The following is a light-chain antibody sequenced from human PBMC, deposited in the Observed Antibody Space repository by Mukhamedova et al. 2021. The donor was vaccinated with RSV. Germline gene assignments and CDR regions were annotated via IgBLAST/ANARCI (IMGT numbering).Light chain of an antibody. V-gene: IGKV1-39*01. CDR3: QQTYSAFT. CDR2: ATS. J-gene: IGKJ3*01. Sequence: WYQRRVHGKAPNLLIFATSSLQSGVSSRFSGSGSETDFTLTISSLEPEDFATYYCQQTYSAFTFGPGTRVDIK.